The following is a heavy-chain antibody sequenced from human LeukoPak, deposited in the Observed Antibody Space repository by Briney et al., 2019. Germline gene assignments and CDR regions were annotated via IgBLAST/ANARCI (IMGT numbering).Heavy chain of an antibody. Sequence: EASVKVSCKTSGYTFTSYDINWVRQATGQGLEWMGWMNPNSGNTGYAQKFQGRVTITRNTSISTAYMELSSLRSEDTAVYYCARGPTWSGSHYYFDYWGQGTLVTVSS. J-gene: IGHJ4*02. CDR3: ARGPTWSGSHYYFDY. CDR1: GYTFTSYD. CDR2: MNPNSGNT. V-gene: IGHV1-8*01. D-gene: IGHD1-26*01.